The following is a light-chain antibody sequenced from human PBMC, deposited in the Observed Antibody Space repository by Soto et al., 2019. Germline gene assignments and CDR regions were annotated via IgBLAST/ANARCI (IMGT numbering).Light chain of an antibody. CDR2: EVS. CDR1: QSVGNS. V-gene: IGKV3-20*01. J-gene: IGKJ4*01. Sequence: DIVLTQSPATLSLPAGERATLSCRASQSVGNSLAWYQQKPGQAPGLLIHEVSTRATGIPDRSSGGGSGADFTLTISILEPEDFAVYCCQQFGNYPLTFGGGTKVDIK. CDR3: QQFGNYPLT.